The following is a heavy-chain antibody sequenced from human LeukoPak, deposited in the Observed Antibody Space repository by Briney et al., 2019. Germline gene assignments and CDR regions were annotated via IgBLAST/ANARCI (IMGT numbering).Heavy chain of an antibody. V-gene: IGHV3-30*04. Sequence: GRSLRLSCAASGFTFSSYAMHWVRQAPGKGLEWVAVISYDGSNKYYADSVKGRFTISRDNSKNTLYLQMNSLRAEDTAVYYCAREMGGDNYYYYGMDVWGKGTTVTVSS. CDR1: GFTFSSYA. CDR2: ISYDGSNK. J-gene: IGHJ6*04. D-gene: IGHD1-26*01. CDR3: AREMGGDNYYYYGMDV.